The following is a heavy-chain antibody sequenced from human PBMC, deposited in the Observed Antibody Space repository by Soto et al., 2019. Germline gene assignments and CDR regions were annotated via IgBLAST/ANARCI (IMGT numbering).Heavy chain of an antibody. CDR1: GFTFDDYA. CDR3: AKDEKATPVYYYGPASYFDY. V-gene: IGHV3-9*01. CDR2: ISWNSGSI. Sequence: GGSLRLSCAASGFTFDDYAMHWVRQAPGKGLEWVSGISWNSGSIGYADSVKGRFTISRDNAKNSLYLQMNSLRAEDTALYYCAKDEKATPVYYYGPASYFDYWGQGTLVTLSS. D-gene: IGHD3-10*01. J-gene: IGHJ4*02.